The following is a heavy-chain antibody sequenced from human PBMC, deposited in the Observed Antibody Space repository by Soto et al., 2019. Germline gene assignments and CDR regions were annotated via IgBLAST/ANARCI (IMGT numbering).Heavy chain of an antibody. J-gene: IGHJ4*02. D-gene: IGHD1-26*01. CDR2: IGSGSDRI. CDR1: VFTFSSYT. CDR3: ARDDQWAFDL. V-gene: IGHV3-48*02. Sequence: PGGSLRLSCAASVFTFSSYTMNWVRQAPGKGLEWISYIGSGSDRIFYADSVQARFTISRDNAKNSMFLQLNRLIDEDMAVYYCARDDQWAFDLWGQGALVTVSS.